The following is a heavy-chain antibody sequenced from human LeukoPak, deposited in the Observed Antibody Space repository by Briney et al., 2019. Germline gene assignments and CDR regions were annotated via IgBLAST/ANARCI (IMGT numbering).Heavy chain of an antibody. D-gene: IGHD3-10*01. J-gene: IGHJ4*02. CDR3: AKDRYYGSGSLLDY. CDR1: GFTFDDYA. CDR2: ISWNSGFI. Sequence: GRSLRLSCAASGFTFDDYAMHWVRQAPGKGLEWVSGISWNSGFIGYADSVKGRFTISRDNAKNSLYLQMNSLRAEDTALYYCAKDRYYGSGSLLDYWGQGTLVTVSS. V-gene: IGHV3-9*01.